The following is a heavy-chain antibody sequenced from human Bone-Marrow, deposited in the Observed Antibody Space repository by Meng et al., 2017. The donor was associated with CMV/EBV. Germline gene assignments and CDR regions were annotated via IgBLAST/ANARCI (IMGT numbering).Heavy chain of an antibody. CDR2: IYYSGST. D-gene: IGHD4-17*01. Sequence: GSLRLSCTVSGGSISSSSYYWGWIRQPPGKGLEWIGSIYYSGSTYYNPSLKSRVTISVDTSKNQFSLKLSSVTAADTAVYYCARAFMTTVTDFDYWGQGTLVPVSS. J-gene: IGHJ4*02. CDR3: ARAFMTTVTDFDY. V-gene: IGHV4-39*07. CDR1: GGSISSSSYY.